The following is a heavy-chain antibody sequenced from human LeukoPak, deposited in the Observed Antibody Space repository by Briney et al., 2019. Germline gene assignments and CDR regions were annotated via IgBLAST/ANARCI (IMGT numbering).Heavy chain of an antibody. D-gene: IGHD3-10*01. CDR2: IWYDGSNK. CDR3: ARGAYGSGSHRGMDV. CDR1: GFTFSSYG. V-gene: IGHV3-33*08. Sequence: GGSLRLSCAASGFTFSSYGMHWVRQAPGKGLEWVADIWYDGSNKYYADSVKGRFTISRDNSKNTLYLQLNSLRAEDTAVYYCARGAYGSGSHRGMDVWGQGTTVTVSS. J-gene: IGHJ6*02.